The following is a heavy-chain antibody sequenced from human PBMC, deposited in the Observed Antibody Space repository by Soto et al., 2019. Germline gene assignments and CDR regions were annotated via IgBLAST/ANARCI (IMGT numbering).Heavy chain of an antibody. D-gene: IGHD5-18*01. V-gene: IGHV1-18*03. CDR3: AREPVNAWIQLWFKYYYYGIGV. Sequence: ASVKVSCKASGYTFTSYGISWLRPALGQGLECMGWISAYNGNTNYAHKIQGRVTMTTNTSTSTANMELRSRRCDDMAMYYCAREPVNAWIQLWFKYYYYGIGVWGQ. CDR2: ISAYNGNT. J-gene: IGHJ6*02. CDR1: GYTFTSYG.